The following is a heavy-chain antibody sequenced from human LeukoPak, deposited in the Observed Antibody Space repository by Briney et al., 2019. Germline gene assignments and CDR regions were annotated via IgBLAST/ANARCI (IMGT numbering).Heavy chain of an antibody. CDR2: IYYSGST. Sequence: SETLSLTCTVSGGSISSYYWSWIRQPPGKGLEWIGYIYYSGSTNYNPSLKSRVTISVDTSKNQFSLKLSSVTAADTAVYYCARDGGGYSGYDQTPSYYYGMDVWGQGTTVTVSS. CDR1: GGSISSYY. D-gene: IGHD5-12*01. CDR3: ARDGGGYSGYDQTPSYYYGMDV. V-gene: IGHV4-59*01. J-gene: IGHJ6*02.